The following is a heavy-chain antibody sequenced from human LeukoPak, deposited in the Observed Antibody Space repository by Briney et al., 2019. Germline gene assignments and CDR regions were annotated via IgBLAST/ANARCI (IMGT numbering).Heavy chain of an antibody. CDR1: GYTFTGYY. D-gene: IGHD3-10*01. J-gene: IGHJ6*03. CDR3: ARGRDGSGSYFRYYYYMDV. CDR2: INPNSGGT. V-gene: IGHV1-2*02. Sequence: GASVKVSCKASGYTFTGYYMHWVRQAPGQGLEWMGWINPNSGGTNYAQKFQGRVTMTRDTSISTAYMELSRLRSDDTAVYYCARGRDGSGSYFRYYYYMDVWGKGTTVTISS.